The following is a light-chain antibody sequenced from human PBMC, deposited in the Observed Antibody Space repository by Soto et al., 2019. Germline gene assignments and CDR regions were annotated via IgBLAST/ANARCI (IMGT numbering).Light chain of an antibody. Sequence: DIQMTQSPSSLSASVGDRVTITCRASQDIGNYFGWYQQKPGKAPKLLIYKASSLESGVPSRFSGSGSGTEFTLTISSLQPDDFATYYCQQYNSYSQTFGQGTKVDI. CDR3: QQYNSYSQT. CDR1: QDIGNY. V-gene: IGKV1-5*03. CDR2: KAS. J-gene: IGKJ1*01.